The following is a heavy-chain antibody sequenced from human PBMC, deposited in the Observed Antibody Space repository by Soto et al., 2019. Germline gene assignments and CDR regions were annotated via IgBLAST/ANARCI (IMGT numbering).Heavy chain of an antibody. J-gene: IGHJ1*01. Sequence: SETLSLTCAVYGGSFSGYYWSWIRQPPGKRLEWIGEINHSGSTNYNPSLKSRVTISVDTSKNQFSLKLSSVTAADTAVYYCARGRRRLKYYDSSRYFQHWGQGTLVTVSS. V-gene: IGHV4-34*01. CDR1: GGSFSGYY. CDR2: INHSGST. D-gene: IGHD3-22*01. CDR3: ARGRRRLKYYDSSRYFQH.